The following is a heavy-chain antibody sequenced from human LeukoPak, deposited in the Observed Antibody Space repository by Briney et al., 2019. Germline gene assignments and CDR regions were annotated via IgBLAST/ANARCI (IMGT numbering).Heavy chain of an antibody. D-gene: IGHD3-10*01. CDR3: AKDGSGVRGSYYFDC. CDR2: LWSDGNNK. CDR1: GFTFSSYG. J-gene: IGHJ4*02. V-gene: IGHV3-33*06. Sequence: GGSLRLSCEASGFTFSSYGMHWVRQAPGKGLEWVAVLWSDGNNKYYTDSVKGRFTISRDNSKNTLYLQMDSLRAEDTAVYYCAKDGSGVRGSYYFDCWGQGTLVTVSS.